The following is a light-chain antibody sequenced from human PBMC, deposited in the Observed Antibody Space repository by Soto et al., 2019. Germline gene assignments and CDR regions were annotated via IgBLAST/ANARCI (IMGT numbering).Light chain of an antibody. CDR1: QSLNIW. CDR3: QQYDSFSVT. CDR2: KAS. Sequence: DIQMTQSPSTLSASVGDRVTITCRASQSLNIWLAWYMQKPGKAPNLLIHKASHLESGVPSRFSGSGSGTECRLTISTMQPDDFATYYCQQYDSFSVTFGQGTRLEIK. V-gene: IGKV1-5*03. J-gene: IGKJ5*01.